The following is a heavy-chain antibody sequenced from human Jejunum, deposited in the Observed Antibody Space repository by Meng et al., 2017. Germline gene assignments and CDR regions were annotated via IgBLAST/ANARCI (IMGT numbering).Heavy chain of an antibody. CDR2: IFYSGTT. V-gene: IGHV4-39*07. CDR1: GGSISTAGYY. CDR3: ARDTAGFGP. Sequence: QGQLQESGPGLVKPSATLTLTCAVSGGSISTAGYYWGWIRQSPGKGLEWIGSIFYSGTTYYNPSLKSRVTISIDTSKNQFSLKMNSVTAADTAVYYCARDTAGFGPWGQGTLVTVSS. D-gene: IGHD6-13*01. J-gene: IGHJ5*02.